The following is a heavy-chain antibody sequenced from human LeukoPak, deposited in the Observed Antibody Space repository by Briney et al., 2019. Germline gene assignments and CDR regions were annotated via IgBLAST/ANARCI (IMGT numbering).Heavy chain of an antibody. Sequence: GASVKVSCKASGYSFTSYDINWVGQATGQGIERMGWMNPNSGNTGYAQKLQGRVTMTRNTSISTAYMELSSLRSEDTAVYYCARVTTKVDIVVVVAEYNWFDPWGQGTLVTVSS. CDR1: GYSFTSYD. J-gene: IGHJ5*02. CDR2: MNPNSGNT. D-gene: IGHD2-15*01. V-gene: IGHV1-8*01. CDR3: ARVTTKVDIVVVVAEYNWFDP.